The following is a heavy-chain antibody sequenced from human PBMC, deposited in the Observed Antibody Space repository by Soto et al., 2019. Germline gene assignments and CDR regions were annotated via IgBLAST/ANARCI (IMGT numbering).Heavy chain of an antibody. CDR2: ISSSSSTI. CDR3: ARDPPSSAYYDTKGSYYYYGMDV. CDR1: GFTFSSYS. V-gene: IGHV3-48*02. D-gene: IGHD3-9*01. Sequence: GSLRLSCAASGFTFSSYSMNWVRQAPGKALEWVSYISSSSSTIYYADSVKGRFTISRDNAKNSLYLQMNSLRDEDTAVYYCARDPPSSAYYDTKGSYYYYGMDVWGQGTTVTVSS. J-gene: IGHJ6*02.